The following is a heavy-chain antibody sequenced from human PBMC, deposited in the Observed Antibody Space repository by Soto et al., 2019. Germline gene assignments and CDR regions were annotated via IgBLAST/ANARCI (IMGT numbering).Heavy chain of an antibody. J-gene: IGHJ5*02. V-gene: IGHV1-2*02. Sequence: ASVKVSCKASGYTFTGYYMHWVRQAPGQGLEWKGWINPNSGGTNYAQKFQGRVTMTRDTSISTAYMELSRLRSDDTAVYYCAREEXFKGDYDFWSGYDWFDPWGQGTLVTVSS. CDR2: INPNSGGT. CDR1: GYTFTGYY. CDR3: AREEXFKGDYDFWSGYDWFDP. D-gene: IGHD3-3*01.